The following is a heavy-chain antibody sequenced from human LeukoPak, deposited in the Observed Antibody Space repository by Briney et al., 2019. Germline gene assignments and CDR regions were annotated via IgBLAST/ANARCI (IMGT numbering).Heavy chain of an antibody. Sequence: GGSLRLSCAASGFTFSSYAMSWVRQAPGKGLEWVSSISSSSSYIYYADSVKGRFTISRDNAKNSLYLQMNSLRAEDTAVYYCARVGRSYYYDSSGYYQDAFDIWGQGTMVTVPS. CDR3: ARVGRSYYYDSSGYYQDAFDI. V-gene: IGHV3-21*01. D-gene: IGHD3-22*01. CDR1: GFTFSSYA. J-gene: IGHJ3*02. CDR2: ISSSSSYI.